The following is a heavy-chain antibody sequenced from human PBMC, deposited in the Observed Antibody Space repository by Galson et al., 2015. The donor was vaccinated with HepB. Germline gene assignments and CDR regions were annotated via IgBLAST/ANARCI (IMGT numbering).Heavy chain of an antibody. J-gene: IGHJ4*02. CDR2: ITGGGYST. CDR1: GFTFRNYA. D-gene: IGHD3-10*01. Sequence: SLRLSCAGSGFTFRNYAMSWVRQAPGKGLEWVSSITGGGYSTHYADSVKGRFTISRDNSKNTLYLQMNSLRVEDTAVYYCAKGQSPPYYGLGSYYFDSWGQGTLVTVSS. V-gene: IGHV3-23*01. CDR3: AKGQSPPYYGLGSYYFDS.